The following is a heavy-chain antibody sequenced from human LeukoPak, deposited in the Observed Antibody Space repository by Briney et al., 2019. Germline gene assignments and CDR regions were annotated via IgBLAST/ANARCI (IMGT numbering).Heavy chain of an antibody. Sequence: SETLSLTCAVSGGSISSSNWWSWVRQPPGKGLEWIGEIYHSGSTNYNPSLKSRVTISVDKSKNQFSLKLSSVTAADTAVYYCARIVRHYDFWSGYYYYYMDVWGKGTTVTVSS. CDR2: IYHSGST. CDR3: ARIVRHYDFWSGYYYYYMDV. CDR1: GGSISSSNW. J-gene: IGHJ6*03. D-gene: IGHD3-3*01. V-gene: IGHV4-4*02.